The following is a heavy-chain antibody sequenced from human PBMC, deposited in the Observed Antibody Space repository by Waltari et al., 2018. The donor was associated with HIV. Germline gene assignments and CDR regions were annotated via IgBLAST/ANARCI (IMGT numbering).Heavy chain of an antibody. V-gene: IGHV3-15*01. J-gene: IGHJ4*02. D-gene: IGHD1-1*01. CDR3: VTGLLYKRY. CDR1: GFTFTNAW. Sequence: EVQLVESGGGLVKPGGSLRLSCAASGFTFTNAWMSWVRQAPGKGLECVGRIKNIADGGTTECGAPVNGRLTISRDESQNTVFLQMNSLKTEDTAVYFCVTGLLYKRYWGQGTLVTVSS. CDR2: IKNIADGGTT.